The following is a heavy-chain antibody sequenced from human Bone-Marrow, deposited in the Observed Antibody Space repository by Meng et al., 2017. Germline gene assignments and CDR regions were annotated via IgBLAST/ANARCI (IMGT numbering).Heavy chain of an antibody. J-gene: IGHJ4*02. Sequence: VQLKAPGPVLVHPAWPLARTGTCSGGSISSSNYWCGIRQPPGKGLEWIGEINHSGSTNYNPSLKSRVTISVDTSKNQFSLKLSSVTAADTAVYYCARLAYDSSGYWFDYWGQGTLVTVSS. V-gene: IGHV4-4*02. D-gene: IGHD3-22*01. CDR1: GGSISSSNY. CDR2: INHSGST. CDR3: ARLAYDSSGYWFDY.